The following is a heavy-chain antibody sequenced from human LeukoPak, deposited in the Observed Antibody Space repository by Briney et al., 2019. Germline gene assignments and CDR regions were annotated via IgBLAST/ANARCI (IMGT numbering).Heavy chain of an antibody. D-gene: IGHD3-10*01. CDR3: ASLWFGELPYFDH. J-gene: IGHJ4*02. V-gene: IGHV1-2*02. CDR2: INPNSGGT. CDR1: GCTFSSYA. Sequence: PPASVKVSCKASGCTFSSYAISWVRQAPGQGLEWMGWINPNSGGTNYAQKFQGRVTMTRDTSISTAYMELSRLRSDDTAVYYCASLWFGELPYFDHWGQGTLVTVSS.